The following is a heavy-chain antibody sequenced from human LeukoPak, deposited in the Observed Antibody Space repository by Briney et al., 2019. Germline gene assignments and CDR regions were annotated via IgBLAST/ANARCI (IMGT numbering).Heavy chain of an antibody. CDR3: ARDGVVRGVIVY. V-gene: IGHV1-2*02. Sequence: ASVKLSCKTSGYTFSDYYIHWVRQAPRQGLGWVGWIGPKSGGTDYAQTFQGRVIMTRDTSSGTAHMEVSRLKSDDTAVYDCARDGVVRGVIVYWGQGTLVTVSS. J-gene: IGHJ4*02. D-gene: IGHD3-10*01. CDR1: GYTFSDYY. CDR2: IGPKSGGT.